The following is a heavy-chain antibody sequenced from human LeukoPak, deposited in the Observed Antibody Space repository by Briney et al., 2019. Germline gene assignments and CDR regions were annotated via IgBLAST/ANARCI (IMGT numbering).Heavy chain of an antibody. CDR1: GGSISSGGYY. V-gene: IGHV4-31*03. J-gene: IGHJ4*02. D-gene: IGHD1-1*01. CDR2: IYYSGST. Sequence: SETLSLTCTVSGGSISSGGYYWSWIRQHPGKGLEWIGYIYYSGSTYHNPSLKSRVTISVDTSKNQFSLKLSSVTAADTAVYYCARERPTRFDYWGQGTLVTVSS. CDR3: ARERPTRFDY.